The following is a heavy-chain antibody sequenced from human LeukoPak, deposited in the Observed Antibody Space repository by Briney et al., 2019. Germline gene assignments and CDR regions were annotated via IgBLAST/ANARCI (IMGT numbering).Heavy chain of an antibody. Sequence: ASVKVSCKASGYTFTGYYMHWVRQAPGQGLEWMGWINPNSGGTNYAQKFQGRVTMTRDTSISTAYMELSRLRSGDTAVYYCAREMEYYDFWSGYYMGHYLDYWGQGTLVTVSS. J-gene: IGHJ4*02. CDR1: GYTFTGYY. CDR2: INPNSGGT. D-gene: IGHD3-3*01. CDR3: AREMEYYDFWSGYYMGHYLDY. V-gene: IGHV1-2*02.